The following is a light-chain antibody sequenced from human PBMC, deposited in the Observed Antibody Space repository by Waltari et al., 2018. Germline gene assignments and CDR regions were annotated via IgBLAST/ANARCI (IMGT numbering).Light chain of an antibody. V-gene: IGKV1-39*01. CDR3: QQSYSTPRT. Sequence: DFQMTQSPSSLSASVGDRVPITCRASQNIANYLNWYQQKPGTAPELLIYAASNLHGGVPSRFTGSGSGTDFTLTISSVQPEDLATYYCQQSYSTPRTFGQGTKLDI. CDR1: QNIANY. CDR2: AAS. J-gene: IGKJ2*01.